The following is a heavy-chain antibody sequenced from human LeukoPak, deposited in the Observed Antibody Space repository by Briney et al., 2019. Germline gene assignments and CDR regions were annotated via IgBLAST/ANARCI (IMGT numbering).Heavy chain of an antibody. V-gene: IGHV3-30*02. J-gene: IGHJ6*02. Sequence: GGSLRLSCAASGFTFSSYGMHWVRQAPGKGLEWVAFIRYDGSNKYYADSVKGRFTISRDNSKNTLYLQMNSLRAEDTAVYYCAKDRPRYSSSWYYYYYGMDAWGQGTTVTVSS. CDR3: AKDRPRYSSSWYYYYYGMDA. D-gene: IGHD6-13*01. CDR2: IRYDGSNK. CDR1: GFTFSSYG.